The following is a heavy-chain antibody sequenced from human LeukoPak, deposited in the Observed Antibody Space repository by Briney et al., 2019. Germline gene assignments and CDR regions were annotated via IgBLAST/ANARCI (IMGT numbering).Heavy chain of an antibody. J-gene: IGHJ4*02. Sequence: GGSLRLSCAASEFSVGSNYMTWVRQAPGKGLEWVSLIYSGGSTYYADSVKGRFTISRDNSKNTLYLQMNSLRAEDTALYYCARVFSRSWLSTPFDYWGQGTLVTVSS. V-gene: IGHV3-66*01. D-gene: IGHD3-22*01. CDR1: EFSVGSNY. CDR2: IYSGGST. CDR3: ARVFSRSWLSTPFDY.